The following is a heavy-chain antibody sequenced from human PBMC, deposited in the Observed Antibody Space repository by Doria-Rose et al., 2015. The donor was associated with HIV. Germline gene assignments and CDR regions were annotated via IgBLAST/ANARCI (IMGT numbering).Heavy chain of an antibody. CDR1: GFSLSTSGVG. Sequence: QITLKESGPTLVIPTQTLTMTCTFSGFSLSTSGVGVGWIRQPTGKAMEWLALVYWDDDKRYSPSLNTRLTITKDTSKNQVVLTMTSMDPVDTATYFCAYTLEGPFSGGYKSWGQGTRVTVSS. CDR3: AYTLEGPFSGGYKS. D-gene: IGHD3-22*01. V-gene: IGHV2-5*02. CDR2: VYWDDDK. J-gene: IGHJ5*02.